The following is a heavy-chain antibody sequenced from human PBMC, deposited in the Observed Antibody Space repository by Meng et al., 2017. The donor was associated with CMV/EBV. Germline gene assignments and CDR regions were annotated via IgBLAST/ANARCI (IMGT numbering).Heavy chain of an antibody. CDR1: GFTVSSNY. V-gene: IGHV3-66*02. CDR2: IYSGGST. Sequence: GESLKISCAASGFTVSSNYMSWVRQAPGKGLEWVSVIYSGGSTYYADSVKGRFTISRDNSKNTLYLQMNSLRAEDTAVYYCAREPGYCSSTSCYTSHCYYGMDVWGQGTTVTVSS. D-gene: IGHD2-2*02. J-gene: IGHJ6*02. CDR3: AREPGYCSSTSCYTSHCYYGMDV.